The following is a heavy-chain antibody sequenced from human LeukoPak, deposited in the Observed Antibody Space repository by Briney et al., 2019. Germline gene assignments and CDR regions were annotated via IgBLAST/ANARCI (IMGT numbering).Heavy chain of an antibody. CDR3: ARRDSSGWYCLDY. J-gene: IGHJ4*02. Sequence: HPGGSLRLSCAASAFTFSSYAMNWVRQAPGEGLEWVSTISGSGGSTYYADSVRGRFTISRDNSENTLYLQMNSLRAEDTAVYYCARRDSSGWYCLDYWGQGTLVTVSS. CDR2: ISGSGGST. D-gene: IGHD6-19*01. CDR1: AFTFSSYA. V-gene: IGHV3-23*01.